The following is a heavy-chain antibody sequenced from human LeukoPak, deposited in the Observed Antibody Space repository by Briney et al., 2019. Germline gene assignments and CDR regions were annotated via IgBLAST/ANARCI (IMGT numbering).Heavy chain of an antibody. J-gene: IGHJ4*02. D-gene: IGHD2-21*02. CDR3: ARGEFYCGGDCYVDY. CDR2: INHSGST. Sequence: SETLSLTCAVYGGSFSPYYWSWIRQPPGKGLEWIGEINHSGSTNYNPSLKSRVTISVDTSKNQFSLRLSSVTAADTAVYYCARGEFYCGGDCYVDYWGQGTLVTVSS. V-gene: IGHV4-34*01. CDR1: GGSFSPYY.